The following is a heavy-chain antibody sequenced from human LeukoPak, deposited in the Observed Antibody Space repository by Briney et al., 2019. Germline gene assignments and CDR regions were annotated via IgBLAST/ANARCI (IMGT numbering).Heavy chain of an antibody. V-gene: IGHV3-21*01. Sequence: PGGSLRLSCAASGFTFSSYSMNWVRQAPGKGLEWVSSVSSSSSYIYYADSVKGRFTISRDNAKNSLYLQMISLRAEDSAVYYCARSGGRYSGYGIWGQGTLVTVSS. CDR1: GFTFSSYS. J-gene: IGHJ4*02. CDR2: VSSSSSYI. D-gene: IGHD5-12*01. CDR3: ARSGGRYSGYGI.